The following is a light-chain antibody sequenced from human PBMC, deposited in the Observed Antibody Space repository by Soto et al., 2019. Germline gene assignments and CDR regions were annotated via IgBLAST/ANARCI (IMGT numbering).Light chain of an antibody. CDR3: QHRSNWPLT. V-gene: IGKV3-11*01. J-gene: IGKJ4*01. CDR1: QSVSSY. Sequence: EIVLTQSPATLSLSPGERATLSCGASQSVSSYLAWYQQKPGQAPRLLIYDASNRAAGIPARFSGSGSGTDFTLTISGLEPEDFAVYYCQHRSNWPLTFGGGTKVDIK. CDR2: DAS.